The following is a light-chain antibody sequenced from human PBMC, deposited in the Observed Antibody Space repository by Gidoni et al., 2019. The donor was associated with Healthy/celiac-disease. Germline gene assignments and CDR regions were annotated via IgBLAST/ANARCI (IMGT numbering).Light chain of an antibody. CDR3: QQYNGYSST. CDR1: QSISSW. CDR2: KAS. Sequence: DIQMTQSPSTLSASVGDRVTITCRASQSISSWLAWYQQKPGKAPKLLIYKASSLESGDPSRFSDSGSGTEFTLTIRSLQPGDFATYYGQQYNGYSSTFGQGTKVEIK. V-gene: IGKV1-5*03. J-gene: IGKJ1*01.